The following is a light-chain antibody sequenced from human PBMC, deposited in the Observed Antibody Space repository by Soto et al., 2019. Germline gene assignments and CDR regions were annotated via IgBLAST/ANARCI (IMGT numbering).Light chain of an antibody. J-gene: IGLJ3*02. CDR1: NIGSKS. Sequence: SYELTQPPSVSVAPGKTARITCGGNNIGSKSVHWYQQKPGQAPVVVIYYDSDRPSGIPERFSGSNSGNTATLTISRVEAGDEADYYCQVWDSSIDHPVFGGGTKVTVL. V-gene: IGLV3-21*04. CDR3: QVWDSSIDHPV. CDR2: YDS.